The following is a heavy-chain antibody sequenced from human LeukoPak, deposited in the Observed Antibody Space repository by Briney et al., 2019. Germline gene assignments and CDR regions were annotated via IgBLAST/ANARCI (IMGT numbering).Heavy chain of an antibody. Sequence: GGSLRLSCAASGFTFSSYWMSWVRQAPGKGREWVANIKQDGSEKYYVDSVKGRFTISRDNAKNSLYLQMNSLRAEDTAVYYCARLMYYYGSGSYLYWGQGTLVTVSS. V-gene: IGHV3-7*01. D-gene: IGHD3-10*01. CDR3: ARLMYYYGSGSYLY. J-gene: IGHJ4*02. CDR2: IKQDGSEK. CDR1: GFTFSSYW.